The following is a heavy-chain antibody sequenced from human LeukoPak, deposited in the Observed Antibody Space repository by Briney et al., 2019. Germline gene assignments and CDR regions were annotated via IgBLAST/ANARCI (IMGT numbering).Heavy chain of an antibody. V-gene: IGHV1-2*02. Sequence: ASVKVSCKASGYAFTAYYMHWVRQAPGQGLEWMGWINPTSGGTNYAQKFQGRVTMTRDTSISTAYVELSRLTSDDTAVDYCARGAVAGTGWFDPWGQGTLVTVSS. D-gene: IGHD6-19*01. J-gene: IGHJ5*02. CDR1: GYAFTAYY. CDR2: INPTSGGT. CDR3: ARGAVAGTGWFDP.